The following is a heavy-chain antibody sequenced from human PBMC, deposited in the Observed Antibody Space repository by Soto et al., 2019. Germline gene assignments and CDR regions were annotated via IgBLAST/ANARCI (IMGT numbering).Heavy chain of an antibody. Sequence: QVQLQESGPGLVKPSQTLSLTCTVSGGSISSGGYYWSWIRQHPGKGLEWIGYIHYSGSTYSNPSLNRRIAVSVDTSNNQFSLRLSSVTAADTAVYYCARERIIAAGTTIDYWGQGTLVTVSS. J-gene: IGHJ4*02. CDR2: IHYSGST. D-gene: IGHD6-13*01. CDR3: ARERIIAAGTTIDY. V-gene: IGHV4-31*03. CDR1: GGSISSGGYY.